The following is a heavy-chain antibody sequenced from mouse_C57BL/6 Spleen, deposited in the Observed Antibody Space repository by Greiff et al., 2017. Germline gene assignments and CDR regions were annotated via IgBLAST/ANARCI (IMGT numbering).Heavy chain of an antibody. J-gene: IGHJ4*01. D-gene: IGHD2-10*02. V-gene: IGHV1-82*01. CDR2: IFPGDGDT. CDR3: ARVYGKRNPMDY. Sequence: QVQLLQSGPVLVKPGHSVKISCKVPGYAFSSSWLNWVKQRPGKGLEWIGRIFPGDGDTNYNGKFKGKATLTADKSSSTAYMQLSSLTSEDSAIYFCARVYGKRNPMDYWGQGTSVTVSS. CDR1: GYAFSSSW.